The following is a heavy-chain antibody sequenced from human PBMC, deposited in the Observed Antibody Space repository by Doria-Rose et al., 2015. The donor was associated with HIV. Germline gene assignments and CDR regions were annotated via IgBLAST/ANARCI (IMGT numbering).Heavy chain of an antibody. V-gene: IGHV4-59*01. Sequence: VQQVESGPGLVKPSETLSLTCSVSGGSISHYYWSWIRQPPGKGLEYIGDIFYTGSTNYSPSLKSRVSISIDTSKNKFSLRLSSVTAADTAVYYCARVLSGTYDYWGQGTLVTVSS. CDR3: ARVLSGTYDY. J-gene: IGHJ4*02. D-gene: IGHD1-26*01. CDR2: IFYTGST. CDR1: GGSISHYY.